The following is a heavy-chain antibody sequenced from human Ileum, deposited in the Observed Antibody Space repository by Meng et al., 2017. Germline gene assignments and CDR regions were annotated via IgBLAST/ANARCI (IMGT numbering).Heavy chain of an antibody. D-gene: IGHD1-14*01. V-gene: IGHV4-4*02. Sequence: VQLQGSGPGMVTPMATLSLSCAVSGDAIRMGNWWSWVRQPPWKGLEWIGEIYESGTTNYKPSLKSRVTISVDKSKNEFSLKLSFVTAADTALYYCARVSYNKGSPKFDSWGQGTLVTVSS. CDR2: IYESGTT. CDR1: GDAIRMGNW. J-gene: IGHJ4*02. CDR3: ARVSYNKGSPKFDS.